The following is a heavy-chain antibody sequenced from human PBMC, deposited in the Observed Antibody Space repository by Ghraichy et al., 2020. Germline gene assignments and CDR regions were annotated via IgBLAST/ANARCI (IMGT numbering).Heavy chain of an antibody. J-gene: IGHJ1*01. D-gene: IGHD5-24*01. CDR1: GGTFSSYA. CDR2: IIPIFGTA. Sequence: SVKVSCKASGGTFSSYAISWVRQAPGQGLEWMGGIIPIFGTANYEQKFQGRVTITADESTSTAYMELSSLRSEDTAVYYCARTYRATSRAGYFQHWGQGILVTVAS. CDR3: ARTYRATSRAGYFQH. V-gene: IGHV1-69*13.